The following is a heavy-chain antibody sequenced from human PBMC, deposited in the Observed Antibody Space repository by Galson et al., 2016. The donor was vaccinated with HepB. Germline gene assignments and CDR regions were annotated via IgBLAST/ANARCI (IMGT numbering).Heavy chain of an antibody. J-gene: IGHJ4*02. V-gene: IGHV3-30*18. CDR2: DSMDGRRK. CDR1: GFTFSQRG. D-gene: IGHD2/OR15-2a*01. CDR3: AKRHEYCPPVGCSVDS. Sequence: SLRLSCAASGFTFSQRGMHWVRQAPGKGLEWVAADSMDGRRKFYADSVKGRFTISRDNSNNMLFLQMSSLRVDDTAFYYCAKRHEYCPPVGCSVDSWGQGTLVSVSS.